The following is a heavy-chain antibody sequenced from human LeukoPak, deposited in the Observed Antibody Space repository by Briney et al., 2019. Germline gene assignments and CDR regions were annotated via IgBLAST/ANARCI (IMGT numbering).Heavy chain of an antibody. J-gene: IGHJ4*02. V-gene: IGHV4-59*08. CDR3: ARHGTISSESYFDY. CDR1: GGSVSSYY. D-gene: IGHD1-14*01. Sequence: SETLSLTCSVSGGSVSSYYWSWIRQSPGKGLEWIGYIHNSGRTNYNPSLKSRVTGFVDTSKNQVSLRLSSVTTADTAVYYCARHGTISSESYFDYWGQGALVTVSS. CDR2: IHNSGRT.